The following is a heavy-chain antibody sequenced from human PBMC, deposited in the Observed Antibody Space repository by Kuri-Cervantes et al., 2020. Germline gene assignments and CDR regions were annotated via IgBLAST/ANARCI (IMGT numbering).Heavy chain of an antibody. CDR3: ERDHAWPFFDY. V-gene: IGHV3-7*01. CDR1: GFTFSSYW. J-gene: IGHJ4*02. CDR2: IKQDGSEK. Sequence: GGSLRLSCAASGFTFSSYWMSWVRQAQGKGLEWVANIKQDGSEKSYVDSVKGRFTISRDNDKNSLYLKMKSLGAEDTAVHYCERDHAWPFFDYWGQGTLVTVSS. D-gene: IGHD3-16*01.